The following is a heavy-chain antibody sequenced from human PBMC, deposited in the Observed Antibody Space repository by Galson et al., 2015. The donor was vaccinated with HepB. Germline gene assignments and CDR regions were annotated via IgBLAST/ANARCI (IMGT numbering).Heavy chain of an antibody. CDR2: IRGSSDYI. CDR1: GFTFHNYA. D-gene: IGHD4-23*01. Sequence: SLRLSCAAPGFTFHNYAMHWVRRAPGKGLEWVAGIRGSSDYIVYADSVRGRFTISRDNAKNSLYLQMNSLRPEDTALYYCARSVDQGGKGGYFELWGRGTLVTVSS. J-gene: IGHJ2*01. CDR3: ARSVDQGGKGGYFEL. V-gene: IGHV3-9*01.